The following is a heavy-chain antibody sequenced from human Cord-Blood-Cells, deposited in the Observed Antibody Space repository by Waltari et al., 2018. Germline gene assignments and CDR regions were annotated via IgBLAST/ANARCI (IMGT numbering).Heavy chain of an antibody. Sequence: QVQLVQSGAEVKKPGSSVKVSCKASGGTFSSYPISWVRQAPGQGLEWMGRIIPILGIANYAQKFQGRVTITADKSTSTAYMELSSLRSEDTAVYYCARGDSSTPYYYYMDVWGKGTTVTVSS. CDR3: ARGDSSTPYYYYMDV. D-gene: IGHD2-2*01. CDR1: GGTFSSYP. CDR2: IIPILGIA. J-gene: IGHJ6*03. V-gene: IGHV1-69*09.